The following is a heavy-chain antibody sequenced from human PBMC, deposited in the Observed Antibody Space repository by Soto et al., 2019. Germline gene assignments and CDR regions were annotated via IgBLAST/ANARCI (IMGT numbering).Heavy chain of an antibody. CDR2: ISYDGSNK. J-gene: IGHJ6*02. CDR1: GFTFSSYG. CDR3: AKGDYYYGMDV. V-gene: IGHV3-30*18. Sequence: PVGSLRLSCAASGFTFSSYGMHWVRQAPGKGLEWVAVISYDGSNKYYADSVKGRFTISRDNSKNTLYLQMNSLRAEDTAVYYCAKGDYYYGMDVWGQGTTVTVSS.